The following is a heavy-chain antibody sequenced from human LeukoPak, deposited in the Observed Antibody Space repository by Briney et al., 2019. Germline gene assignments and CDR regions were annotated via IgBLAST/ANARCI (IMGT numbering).Heavy chain of an antibody. D-gene: IGHD3-22*01. CDR2: INHSGST. V-gene: IGHV4-34*01. J-gene: IGHJ4*02. Sequence: SETLSLTCAVYGGSFSGYYWSWIRQPPGKGLEWIGEINHSGSTNYNPSLKSRVTISVDTSKNQFSLKLSSVTAADTAVYYCARVRRYHDSSGYYGYWGQGTLVTVSS. CDR1: GGSFSGYY. CDR3: ARVRRYHDSSGYYGY.